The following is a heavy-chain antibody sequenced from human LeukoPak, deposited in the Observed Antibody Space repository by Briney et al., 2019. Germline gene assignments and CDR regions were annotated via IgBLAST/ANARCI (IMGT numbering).Heavy chain of an antibody. D-gene: IGHD1-26*01. J-gene: IGHJ4*02. Sequence: AGGSLRLSCAASGFTFSDHYLDWVRQAPGKGLEWVARSRDKLRRHTTDYAASVKGRFTISRDNSKNSVYLQMNSLNIEDTAVYYCTRSTFGAGHFDYWGLGTLVTVAS. CDR2: SRDKLRRHTT. CDR3: TRSTFGAGHFDY. CDR1: GFTFSDHY. V-gene: IGHV3-72*01.